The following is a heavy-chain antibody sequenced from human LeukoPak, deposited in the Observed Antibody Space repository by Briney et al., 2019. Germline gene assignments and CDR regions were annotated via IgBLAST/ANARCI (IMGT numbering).Heavy chain of an antibody. CDR3: ARGLLDGYTHPAAFDT. CDR1: GGSISSYY. J-gene: IGHJ3*02. CDR2: IYYSGST. Sequence: PSETLSLTCTVFGGSISSYYWSWIRQPPGKGLEWIGYIYYSGSTNYNPSLKSRVTISVDTSKNQFSLKLSSVTAADTAVYYCARGLLDGYTHPAAFDTWGQGTMVTVSS. D-gene: IGHD5-24*01. V-gene: IGHV4-59*01.